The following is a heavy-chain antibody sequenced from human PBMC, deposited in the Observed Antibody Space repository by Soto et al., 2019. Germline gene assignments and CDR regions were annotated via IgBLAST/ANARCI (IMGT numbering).Heavy chain of an antibody. CDR3: ARDYYDFWSGDIDY. V-gene: IGHV1-18*01. CDR1: GHTFTSYG. CDR2: ISAYNGNT. Sequence: ASVKVSCKASGHTFTSYGISWVRQAPGQGLEWMGWISAYNGNTNYAQKLQGRVTMTTDTSTSTAYMELRSLRSDDTAVYYCARDYYDFWSGDIDYWGQGTLVTVSS. J-gene: IGHJ4*02. D-gene: IGHD3-3*01.